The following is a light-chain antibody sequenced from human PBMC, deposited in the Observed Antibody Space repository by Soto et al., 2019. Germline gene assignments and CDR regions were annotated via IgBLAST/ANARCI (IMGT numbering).Light chain of an antibody. CDR2: LNSDGSH. V-gene: IGLV4-69*01. J-gene: IGLJ1*01. Sequence: QPVLTQSPSASASLGASVKLTCTLSSGHSYYAIAWHQQQPEKGPRYLMKLNSDGSHSKGDGIPDRFSGSSSGAERYLPISSLQSEDEADYYCQTWVTGIYVFGTGTKLTVL. CDR3: QTWVTGIYV. CDR1: SGHSYYA.